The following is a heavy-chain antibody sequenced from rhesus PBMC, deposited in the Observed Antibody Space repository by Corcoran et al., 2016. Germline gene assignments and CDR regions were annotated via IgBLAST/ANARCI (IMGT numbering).Heavy chain of an antibody. D-gene: IGHD3-9*01. Sequence: QVTLKEPGPAPVKPTQTFTLTCTFSGSSLTTSGVRVGWIRQPPGKPLEWLALICWDDYKRYSTTLKSRLTISKDTSKNQVVLTMTNMDPRDTATYYWARGVDYEDDYGYYYTYFDYWGQGVLVTVSS. V-gene: IGHV2-152*01. J-gene: IGHJ4*01. CDR3: ARGVDYEDDYGYYYTYFDY. CDR2: ICWDDYK. CDR1: GSSLTTSGVR.